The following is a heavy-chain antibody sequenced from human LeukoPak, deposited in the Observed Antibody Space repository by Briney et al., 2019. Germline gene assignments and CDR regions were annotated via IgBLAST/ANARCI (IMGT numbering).Heavy chain of an antibody. V-gene: IGHV3-21*04. CDR2: ISSSSLYI. Sequence: GGSLRLSCAVSGFTFSSYAMNWVRQAPGKGLEWVSSISSSSLYIYYADSVKGRFTISRDNAKNSLYLQMNSLRAEDTAVYYCAKDADDYVWGSYRFSRNYYYYYMDVWGKGTTVTISS. J-gene: IGHJ6*03. CDR3: AKDADDYVWGSYRFSRNYYYYYMDV. D-gene: IGHD3-16*02. CDR1: GFTFSSYA.